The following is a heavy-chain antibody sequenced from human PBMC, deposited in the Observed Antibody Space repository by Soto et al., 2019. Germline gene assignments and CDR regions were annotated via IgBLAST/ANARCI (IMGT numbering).Heavy chain of an antibody. Sequence: GGSLRLSCAASGFTVSSNYMSWVRQAPGKGLEWVSVIYSGGSTYYADSVKGRFTISRDNSKNTLYLQMNSLRAEDTAVYYCARGGGYCTNGVCLGDAFDIWGQGTMVTVSS. V-gene: IGHV3-66*01. J-gene: IGHJ3*02. CDR3: ARGGGYCTNGVCLGDAFDI. CDR1: GFTVSSNY. CDR2: IYSGGST. D-gene: IGHD2-8*01.